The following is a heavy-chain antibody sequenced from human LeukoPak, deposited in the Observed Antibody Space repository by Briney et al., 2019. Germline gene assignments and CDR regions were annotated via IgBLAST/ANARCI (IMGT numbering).Heavy chain of an antibody. CDR2: LHADGNEK. V-gene: IGHV3-7*01. Sequence: GGSLRLSCAAYGFSLRGYWMSWVRQAPGKGLEWVARLHADGNEKYFVHSVKGRFTVSRDNARNSLYLQMNSLRVEDTAVYYCARGGYSFDYLGQGTLVTVSS. CDR1: GFSLRGYW. CDR3: ARGGYSFDY. D-gene: IGHD5-12*01. J-gene: IGHJ4*02.